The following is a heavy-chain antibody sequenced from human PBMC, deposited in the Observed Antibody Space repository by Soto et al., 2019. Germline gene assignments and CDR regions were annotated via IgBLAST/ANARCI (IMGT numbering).Heavy chain of an antibody. Sequence: GGSLRLSCAASGFAFSSYGMHWVRQAPGKGLEWVAVMSYDRNNKYYADSVKGRFTISRDNSKNTLYLQMNSLRGEDTAVYYCAKGRAAVARALDYWGRGTLVTVSS. D-gene: IGHD6-19*01. V-gene: IGHV3-30*18. CDR1: GFAFSSYG. J-gene: IGHJ4*02. CDR3: AKGRAAVARALDY. CDR2: MSYDRNNK.